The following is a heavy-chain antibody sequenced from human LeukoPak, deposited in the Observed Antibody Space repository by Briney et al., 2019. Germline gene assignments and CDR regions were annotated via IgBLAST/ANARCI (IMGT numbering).Heavy chain of an antibody. D-gene: IGHD2-15*01. Sequence: SETLSLTCTVSGGSISSYYWSWIRQPAGKGLEWIGRIYTSGSTNYNPSLKSRVTMSVDTSKNQFSLKLSSATAADTAVYYCAREGYCSGGSCYYFDYWGQGTLVTVYS. CDR1: GGSISSYY. V-gene: IGHV4-4*07. J-gene: IGHJ4*02. CDR2: IYTSGST. CDR3: AREGYCSGGSCYYFDY.